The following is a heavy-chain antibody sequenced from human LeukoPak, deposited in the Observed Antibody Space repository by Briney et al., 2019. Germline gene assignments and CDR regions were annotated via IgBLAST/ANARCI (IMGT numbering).Heavy chain of an antibody. CDR1: GYTFTGYY. CDR2: INPNSGGT. V-gene: IGHV1-2*02. CDR3: ARDFEWFGELFTSRSPPPGDY. J-gene: IGHJ4*02. D-gene: IGHD3-10*01. Sequence: ASVKVSCKASGYTFTGYYMHWVRQAPGQGLEWMGWINPNSGGTNYAQKFQGRVTMTRDTSISTAYMELSRLRSDDTAVYYCARDFEWFGELFTSRSPPPGDYWGQGTLVTVSS.